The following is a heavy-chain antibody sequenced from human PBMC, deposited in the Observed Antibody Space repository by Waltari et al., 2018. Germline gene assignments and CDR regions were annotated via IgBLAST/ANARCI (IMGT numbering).Heavy chain of an antibody. Sequence: EVQLVESGGGLVQLGRSLRPSCAASGFPFDGYAMPWVRQGPGKGLEWVAGINWNSDSIGYGDSVKGRFTISRDNTRNSLYLQMNSLTTEDTALYYCLKKNDEVYDRNGLVYDAFDMWGQGTMVTVSS. CDR1: GFPFDGYA. CDR2: INWNSDSI. CDR3: LKKNDEVYDRNGLVYDAFDM. D-gene: IGHD3-22*01. V-gene: IGHV3-9*01. J-gene: IGHJ3*02.